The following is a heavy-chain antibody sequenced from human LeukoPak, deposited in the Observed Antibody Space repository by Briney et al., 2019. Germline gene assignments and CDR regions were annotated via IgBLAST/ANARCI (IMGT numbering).Heavy chain of an antibody. CDR2: ISYDGSNK. CDR1: GFTFSSYG. Sequence: GGSLRLSCAASGFTFSSYGMHWVRQAPGKGLEWVAVISYDGSNKYYVDSVKGRFTISRDNSKNTLYLQMNSLRPEDTAVYYCAKDRGEQWLVTSFDYWGQGTLVIVSS. V-gene: IGHV3-30*18. D-gene: IGHD6-19*01. CDR3: AKDRGEQWLVTSFDY. J-gene: IGHJ4*02.